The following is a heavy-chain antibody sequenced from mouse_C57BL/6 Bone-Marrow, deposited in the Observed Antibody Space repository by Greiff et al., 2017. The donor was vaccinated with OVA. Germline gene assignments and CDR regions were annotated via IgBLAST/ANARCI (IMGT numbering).Heavy chain of an antibody. CDR3: ARGPHYYGSSSWFAY. Sequence: QVQLQQSGAELARPGASVKLSCKASGYTFTSYGISWVKQRTGQGLEWIGEIYPRSGNTYYNEKFKGKATLTADKSSSTAYMELRSLTSEDSAVYSCARGPHYYGSSSWFAYWGQGTLVTVSA. CDR2: IYPRSGNT. CDR1: GYTFTSYG. D-gene: IGHD1-1*01. J-gene: IGHJ3*01. V-gene: IGHV1-81*01.